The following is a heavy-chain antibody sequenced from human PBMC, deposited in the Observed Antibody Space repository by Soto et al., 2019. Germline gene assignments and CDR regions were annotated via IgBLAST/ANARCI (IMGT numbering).Heavy chain of an antibody. CDR1: GYTFTSYD. CDR2: MNPNSGNT. CDR3: ARAAAAGSPTYYYYDMDV. Sequence: QVQLVQSGAEVKKPGASVKVSCKASGYTFTSYDINWVRQATGQGLEWMGWMNPNSGNTGYAQKFQGRVTMTRNTSISTAYMELSSLRYEDTAVYYCARAAAAGSPTYYYYDMDVWGQGTTVTVSS. V-gene: IGHV1-8*01. J-gene: IGHJ6*02. D-gene: IGHD6-13*01.